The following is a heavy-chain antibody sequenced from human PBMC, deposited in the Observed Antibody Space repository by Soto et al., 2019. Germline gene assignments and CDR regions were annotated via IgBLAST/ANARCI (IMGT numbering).Heavy chain of an antibody. CDR2: INPSGDGT. Sequence: ASVKVSCKAFGYTFNAFYMHWVRQAPGQGLEWMGVINPSGDGTSDAQKFQGRVTMTRDTSTSTVHMELSSLRSEDTAVYYCARVALGYDYADVWGQGTTVTVSS. J-gene: IGHJ6*02. V-gene: IGHV1-46*02. CDR3: ARVALGYDYADV. CDR1: GYTFNAFY. D-gene: IGHD4-17*01.